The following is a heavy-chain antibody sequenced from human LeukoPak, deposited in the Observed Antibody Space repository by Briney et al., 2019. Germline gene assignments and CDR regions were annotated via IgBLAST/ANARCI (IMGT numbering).Heavy chain of an antibody. CDR1: GLTFSSYG. D-gene: IGHD4-11*01. CDR3: AKDYSPPDY. V-gene: IGHV3-23*01. J-gene: IGHJ4*02. Sequence: GGSLRLSCAASGLTFSSYGMSWVRQAPGKGLEWVSAISGSGSNTYYADSVKGRFTISRDNSKNKLYLQMNSLRAEDTAVYYCAKDYSPPDYWGQGTLVTVSS. CDR2: ISGSGSNT.